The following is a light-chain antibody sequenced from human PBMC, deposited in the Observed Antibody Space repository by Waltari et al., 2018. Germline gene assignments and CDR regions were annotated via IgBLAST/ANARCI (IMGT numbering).Light chain of an antibody. J-gene: IGLJ3*02. CDR1: SSDVGGYHY. Sequence: QSALTQPASVSGSPGPSITISCTGTSSDVGGYHYVSWYQQHPGKVPKLLIFDVSNRPSGVSNRFSGSKSGNTASLTISGLQAEDESDYYCCSFTSRSTWVFGGGTKLTVL. V-gene: IGLV2-14*01. CDR3: CSFTSRSTWV. CDR2: DVS.